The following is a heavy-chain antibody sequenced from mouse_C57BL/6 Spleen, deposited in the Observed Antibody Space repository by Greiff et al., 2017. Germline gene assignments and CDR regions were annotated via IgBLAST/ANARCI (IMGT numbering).Heavy chain of an antibody. CDR2: INPNNGGT. Sequence: EVQLQQSGPELVKPGASVKISCKASGYTFTDYYMNWVKQSHGKSLEWIGDINPNNGGTSYNQKFKGKATLTVDKSSSTAYMELRSLTSEDSAVYYCASPYYYGSSYWGQGTTLTVSS. CDR1: GYTFTDYY. J-gene: IGHJ2*01. CDR3: ASPYYYGSSY. D-gene: IGHD1-1*01. V-gene: IGHV1-26*01.